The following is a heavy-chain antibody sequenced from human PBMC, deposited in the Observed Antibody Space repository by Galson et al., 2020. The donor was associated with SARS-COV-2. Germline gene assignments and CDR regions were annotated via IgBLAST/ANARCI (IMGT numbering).Heavy chain of an antibody. V-gene: IGHV3-66*01. CDR1: GFTVSKNH. J-gene: IGHJ4*02. D-gene: IGHD2-15*01. CDR2: LYGVGNR. CDR3: AGYGGNAK. Sequence: TGGSLRLSCAASGFTVSKNHVTWVRQAPGKGLECVSVLYGVGNRYYADSVKGRFTISRDNSKNTVDLQMSNLRVEDTAVYFCAGYGGNAKWGRGTLVTVSS.